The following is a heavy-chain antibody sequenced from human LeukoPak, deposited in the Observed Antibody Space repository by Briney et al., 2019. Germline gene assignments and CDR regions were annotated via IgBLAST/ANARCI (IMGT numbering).Heavy chain of an antibody. CDR3: ARRTVTTLRYFDY. D-gene: IGHD4-17*01. J-gene: IGHJ4*02. CDR1: GFTFSSYS. Sequence: GGSLRLSCAASGFTFSSYSMNWVRQAPGKGLEWVSSISSSSSYIYYADSVKGRFTISRDNAKSSLYLQMNSLRAEDTAVYYCARRTVTTLRYFDYWGQGTLVTVSS. CDR2: ISSSSSYI. V-gene: IGHV3-21*01.